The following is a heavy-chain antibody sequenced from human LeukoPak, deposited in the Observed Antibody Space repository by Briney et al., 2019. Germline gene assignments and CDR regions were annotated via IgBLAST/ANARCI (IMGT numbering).Heavy chain of an antibody. D-gene: IGHD2-2*01. CDR3: APHVVPAAIFDY. J-gene: IGHJ4*02. Sequence: PGGSLRLPCAASGFTFSSYAMSWVRQAPGKGLEWVSAISGSGGSTYYADSVKGRFTISRDNSKNTLYLQMNSLRAEDTAVYYCAPHVVPAAIFDYWGQGTLVTVSS. V-gene: IGHV3-23*01. CDR2: ISGSGGST. CDR1: GFTFSSYA.